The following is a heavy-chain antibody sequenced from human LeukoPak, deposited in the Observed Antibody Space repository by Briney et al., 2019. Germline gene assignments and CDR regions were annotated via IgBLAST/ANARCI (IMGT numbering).Heavy chain of an antibody. CDR2: ISYDGSNK. Sequence: GSLRLSCAASGFTFSSYGMHWVRQAPGKGLEWVAVISYDGSNKYYADSVKGRFTISRDNSKNTLYLQMNSLRAEDTAVYYCAKDMKQWLVLLYYYYYGMDVWAKGPRSPSP. CDR3: AKDMKQWLVLLYYYYYGMDV. CDR1: GFTFSSYG. V-gene: IGHV3-30*18. J-gene: IGHJ6*02. D-gene: IGHD6-19*01.